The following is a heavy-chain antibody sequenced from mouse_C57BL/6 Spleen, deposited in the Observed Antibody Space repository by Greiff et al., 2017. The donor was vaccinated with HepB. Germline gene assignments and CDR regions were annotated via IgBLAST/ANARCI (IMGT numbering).Heavy chain of an antibody. V-gene: IGHV5-9-1*02. CDR1: GFTFSSYA. CDR3: TRDLGRGGWFAY. J-gene: IGHJ3*01. CDR2: ISSGGDYI. Sequence: EVQRVESGEGLVKPGGSLKLSCAASGFTFSSYAMSWVRQTPEKRLEWVAYISSGGDYIYYADTVKGRFTISRDNARNTLYLQMSSLKSEDTAMYYCTRDLGRGGWFAYWGQGTLVTVSA.